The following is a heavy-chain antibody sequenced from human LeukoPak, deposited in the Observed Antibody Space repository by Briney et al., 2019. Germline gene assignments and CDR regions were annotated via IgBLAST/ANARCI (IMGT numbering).Heavy chain of an antibody. J-gene: IGHJ3*02. V-gene: IGHV4-61*02. CDR3: ARPIQVVTAILDAFDI. D-gene: IGHD2-21*02. Sequence: SQTLSLTCTVSGGSISSGSYYWSWIRQPAGKGLEWIGRIYTSGSTNYNPSLKSRVTISVDTSKNQFSLKLSSVTAADTAVYYCARPIQVVTAILDAFDIWGQGTMVTVSS. CDR1: GGSISSGSYY. CDR2: IYTSGST.